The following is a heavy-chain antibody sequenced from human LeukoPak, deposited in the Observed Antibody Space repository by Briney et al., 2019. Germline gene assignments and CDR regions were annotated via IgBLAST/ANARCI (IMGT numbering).Heavy chain of an antibody. CDR3: ARADSEYCSGGSCYGATDY. CDR2: ISSSSRYI. J-gene: IGHJ4*02. CDR1: GFTFTTYS. D-gene: IGHD2-15*01. Sequence: PGGSLRLSCAASGFTFTTYSMNWVRQAPGKGLEWVSSISSSSRYIYYADSVKGRFTISRDNAKNSLYLQMNSLRAEDTAVYYCARADSEYCSGGSCYGATDYWGQGTLVTVSS. V-gene: IGHV3-21*01.